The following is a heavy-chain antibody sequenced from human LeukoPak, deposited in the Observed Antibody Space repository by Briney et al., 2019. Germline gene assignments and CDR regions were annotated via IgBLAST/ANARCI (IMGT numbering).Heavy chain of an antibody. Sequence: GGPLRLSCAASGFTFDDYGMSWVCQAPGKGLEWVSGINWNGGSTGYADSVKGRFTISRDNAKNSLYLQMNSLRAEDTALYYCARGGLVRGNLNSLTGFDIWAQGTMVTVSS. CDR3: ARGGLVRGNLNSLTGFDI. J-gene: IGHJ3*02. CDR1: GFTFDDYG. D-gene: IGHD3-10*01. V-gene: IGHV3-20*04. CDR2: INWNGGST.